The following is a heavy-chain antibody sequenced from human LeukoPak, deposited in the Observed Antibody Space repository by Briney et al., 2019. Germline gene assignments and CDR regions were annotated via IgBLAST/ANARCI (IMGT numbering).Heavy chain of an antibody. D-gene: IGHD1-26*01. CDR2: ITSSGRYI. J-gene: IGHJ4*02. CDR3: ARDRGSYTLEY. V-gene: IGHV3-21*01. CDR1: GFTFTNYN. Sequence: GGSLSLSCAASGFTFTNYNMDWVRQAPGKGLEWVSSITSSGRYIDYADSVKGRFTISRDNAKNSLYLQMNSLRAEDTAVYYCARDRGSYTLEYWGQGTLVTVSS.